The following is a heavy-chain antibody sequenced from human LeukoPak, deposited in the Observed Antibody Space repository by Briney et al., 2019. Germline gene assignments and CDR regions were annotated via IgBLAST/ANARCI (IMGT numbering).Heavy chain of an antibody. CDR1: GGSISTSISH. V-gene: IGHV4-39*01. D-gene: IGHD6-13*01. CDR2: LSYGGST. J-gene: IGHJ4*02. Sequence: SETLSLTCTVSGGSISTSISHWGWIRQPPGKGLEWLGTLSYGGSTFYTPSLKSRVTISEDTSKRHLSLKLRSVTAADTAVYYCARPSNSWYQSFYFESWGQGILVTVSS. CDR3: ARPSNSWYQSFYFES.